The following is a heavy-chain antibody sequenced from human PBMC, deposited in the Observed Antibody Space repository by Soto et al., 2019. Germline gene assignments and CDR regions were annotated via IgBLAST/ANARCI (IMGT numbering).Heavy chain of an antibody. D-gene: IGHD1-26*01. V-gene: IGHV3-15*01. J-gene: IGHJ4*02. Sequence: GLQRHSWAAAEGKFINPWGSWISKAPVKVLEWVGRIKSKADGETTDYAAPAKGRFTISRDDSKNTLYLQMNSLKTEHTAVYYCTTGNPGGGYPIDYFGQGTLVSGSS. CDR3: TTGNPGGGYPIDY. CDR2: IKSKADGETT. CDR1: EGKFINPW.